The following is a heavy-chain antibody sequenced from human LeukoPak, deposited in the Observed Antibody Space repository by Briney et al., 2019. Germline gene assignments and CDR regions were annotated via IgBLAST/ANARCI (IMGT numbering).Heavy chain of an antibody. CDR3: AKRLSETNYNGLDV. J-gene: IGHJ6*02. D-gene: IGHD2-8*01. CDR1: GFTFSNYG. V-gene: IGHV3-23*01. Sequence: GSLRLSCAASGFTFSNYGMGWVRQAPGKGLEWVAGISGSGGATDYADFVKGRFTVSRDNSKNTLFLQMNTLRAGDTAVYYCAKRLSETNYNGLDVWGQGTTVTVSS. CDR2: ISGSGGAT.